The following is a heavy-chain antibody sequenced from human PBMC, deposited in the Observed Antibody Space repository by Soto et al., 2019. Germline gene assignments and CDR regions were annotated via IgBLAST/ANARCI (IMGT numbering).Heavy chain of an antibody. V-gene: IGHV1-69*01. D-gene: IGHD7-27*01. CDR2: IIPIFGTA. CDR3: AETPDARHPSVLG. CDR1: GGTFSSYA. J-gene: IGHJ4*02. Sequence: QVQLVQSGAEVKKPGSSVKVSCKASGGTFSSYAISWVRQAPGQGLEWMGGIIPIFGTANYAQKCQGRVTITAEESTSTAYMELSSLISEDTALYYCAETPDARHPSVLGWGQGPLVTVSS.